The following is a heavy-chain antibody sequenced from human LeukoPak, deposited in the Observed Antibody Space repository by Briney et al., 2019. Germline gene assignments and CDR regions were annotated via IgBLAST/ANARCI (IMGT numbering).Heavy chain of an antibody. CDR3: ARHYYGSGSYYNGSDY. J-gene: IGHJ4*02. V-gene: IGHV3-33*01. CDR2: IWYDGSNK. CDR1: GFTFSSYG. D-gene: IGHD3-10*01. Sequence: GRSLRLSCAASGFTFSSYGMHWVRQAPGKGLEWVAVIWYDGSNKYYADFVKGRFTISRDNSKNTLYLQMNSLRAEDTAVYYCARHYYGSGSYYNGSDYWGQGTLVTVSS.